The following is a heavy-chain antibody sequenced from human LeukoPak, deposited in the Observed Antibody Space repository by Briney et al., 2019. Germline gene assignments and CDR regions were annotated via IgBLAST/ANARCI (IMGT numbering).Heavy chain of an antibody. CDR2: ISSSSSII. CDR3: AKGGRGSGSWGQGLPKHYYYYYMDV. CDR1: GFTFSSSS. V-gene: IGHV3-48*01. D-gene: IGHD3-10*01. Sequence: GGSLRLSCAASGFTFSSSSMNWVRQAPGKGLEWVSYISSSSSIIYYADSVKGRFTISRDNSKNTLYLQMNSLRAEDTAVYYCAKGGRGSGSWGQGLPKHYYYYYMDVWGKGTTVTISS. J-gene: IGHJ6*03.